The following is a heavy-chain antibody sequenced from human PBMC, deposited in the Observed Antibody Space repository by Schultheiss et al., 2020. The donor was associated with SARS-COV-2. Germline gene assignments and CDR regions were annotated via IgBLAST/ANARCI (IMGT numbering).Heavy chain of an antibody. J-gene: IGHJ6*02. D-gene: IGHD6-13*01. CDR1: GGSISSGGYS. V-gene: IGHV4-61*08. CDR2: IYYSGST. CDR3: AREIAAAGPIARGYYYYGMDV. Sequence: SETLSLTCAVSGGSISSGGYSWSWIRQPPGKGLEWIGYIYYSGSTYYNPSLKSRVTISVDTSKNQFSQKLSSVTAADTAVYYCAREIAAAGPIARGYYYYGMDVWGQGTTVTVSS.